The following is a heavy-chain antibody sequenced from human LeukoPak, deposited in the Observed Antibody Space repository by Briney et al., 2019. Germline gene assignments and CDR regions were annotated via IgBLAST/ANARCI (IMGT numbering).Heavy chain of an antibody. D-gene: IGHD3-10*01. CDR2: IIPIFGTA. CDR3: ARGPFSGSYFVNYYYYYMGV. CDR1: GGTFSSYA. V-gene: IGHV1-69*13. Sequence: SVKVSCKASGGTFSSYAISWVRQAPGQGLEWMGGIIPIFGTANYAQKFQGRVTITADESTSTAYMELGSLRSEDTAVYYCARGPFSGSYFVNYYYYYMGVWGKGTTVTVSS. J-gene: IGHJ6*03.